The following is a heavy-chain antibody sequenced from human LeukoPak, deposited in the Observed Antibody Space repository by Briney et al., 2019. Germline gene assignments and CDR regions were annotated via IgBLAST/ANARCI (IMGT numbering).Heavy chain of an antibody. D-gene: IGHD3-22*01. CDR3: AREGYYYDSSGYYSHDY. CDR2: INHSGST. J-gene: IGHJ4*02. CDR1: GGSFSGYY. Sequence: SETLSLTCAVYGGSFSGYYWSWIRQPPGKGLEWIGEINHSGSTNYNPSLKSRVTISVDTSKNQFSLKLSSVTAADTAVYYCAREGYYYDSSGYYSHDYWGQGTLVTVSS. V-gene: IGHV4-34*01.